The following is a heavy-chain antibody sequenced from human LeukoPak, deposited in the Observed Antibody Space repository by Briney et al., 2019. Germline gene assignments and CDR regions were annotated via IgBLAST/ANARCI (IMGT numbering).Heavy chain of an antibody. J-gene: IGHJ6*02. V-gene: IGHV4-34*01. CDR2: INHSGST. Sequence: SETLSLTCAVYGGSFSGYYWSWIRQPPGKGLEWIGEINHSGSTNYNPSLKSRVTISVDTSKNQFSLKLSSVTAADTAVYYCARQSPFYYYGMDVWGQGTTVTVSS. CDR1: GGSFSGYY. CDR3: ARQSPFYYYGMDV.